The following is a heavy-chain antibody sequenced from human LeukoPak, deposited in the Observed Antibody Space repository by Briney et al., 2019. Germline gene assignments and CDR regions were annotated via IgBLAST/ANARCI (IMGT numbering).Heavy chain of an antibody. J-gene: IGHJ4*02. CDR1: GYSISSGYY. CDR2: IYHSGST. D-gene: IGHD1-1*01. Sequence: SETLSLTCAVSGYSISSGYYWGWIRRPPGKGLEWIGSIYHSGSTYYNPSLKSRVTISVDTSKNQFSLKLSSVTAADTAVYYCAREWNGNYFDYWGQGTLVTVSS. CDR3: AREWNGNYFDY. V-gene: IGHV4-38-2*02.